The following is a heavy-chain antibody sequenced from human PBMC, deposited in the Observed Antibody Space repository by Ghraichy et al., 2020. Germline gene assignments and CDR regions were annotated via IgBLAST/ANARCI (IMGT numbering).Heavy chain of an antibody. CDR3: ARHDIIVAAHTFDY. CDR2: IYYSGST. D-gene: IGHD6-13*01. CDR1: GGSISSSSYY. J-gene: IGHJ4*02. V-gene: IGHV4-39*01. Sequence: SETLSLTCTVSGGSISSSSYYWGWIRQPPGKGLEWIGSIYYSGSTYYNPSLKSRVTISVDTSKNQFSLKLSSVTAADTAVYYCARHDIIVAAHTFDYWGQGTLVTVSS.